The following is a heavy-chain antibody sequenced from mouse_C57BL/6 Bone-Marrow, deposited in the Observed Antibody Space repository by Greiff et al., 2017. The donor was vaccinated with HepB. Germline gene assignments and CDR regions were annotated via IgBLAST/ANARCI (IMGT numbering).Heavy chain of an antibody. CDR1: GYTFTDYY. Sequence: EVQLQQSGPELVKPGASVKISCKASGYTFTDYYMNWVKQSHGKSLEWIGDINPNNGGTSYNQKFKGKATLTVDKSSSTAYMELRSLTSEDSAVYYCARGAMVYFDYWGQGTTLTVSS. V-gene: IGHV1-26*01. CDR2: INPNNGGT. J-gene: IGHJ2*01. D-gene: IGHD1-1*02. CDR3: ARGAMVYFDY.